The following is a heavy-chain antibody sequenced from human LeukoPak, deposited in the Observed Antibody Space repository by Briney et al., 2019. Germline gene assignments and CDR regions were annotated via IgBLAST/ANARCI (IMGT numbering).Heavy chain of an antibody. CDR1: GFTFNTYA. D-gene: IGHD5-12*01. CDR2: IIGIGGST. Sequence: GSLRLSCAASGFTFNTYAMTWVRQAPGKGLEWVSSIIGIGGSTYYADSVKGRFTISRDNSKSTLHLHMNSLRAEDTAVYFCAKDPGCGSYYFDSWGQGTQVTVSS. J-gene: IGHJ4*02. V-gene: IGHV3-23*01. CDR3: AKDPGCGSYYFDS.